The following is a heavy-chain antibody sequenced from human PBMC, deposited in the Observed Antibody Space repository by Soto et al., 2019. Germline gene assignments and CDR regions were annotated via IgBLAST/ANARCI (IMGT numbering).Heavy chain of an antibody. D-gene: IGHD2-2*01. V-gene: IGHV3-48*02. CDR1: GFAFSSYA. CDR3: ATDPQYCTLTSCHGEYGMDV. CDR2: ISTSGKTI. J-gene: IGHJ6*02. Sequence: EVQLVESGGGLVQPGGSLRLSCVASGFAFSSYAMNWVRQAPGQGLEWVSYISTSGKTIYYADSVKGRFTISRDNAKNSLYLQMTSLRDADTAVYYCATDPQYCTLTSCHGEYGMDVWGQGTTVTVSS.